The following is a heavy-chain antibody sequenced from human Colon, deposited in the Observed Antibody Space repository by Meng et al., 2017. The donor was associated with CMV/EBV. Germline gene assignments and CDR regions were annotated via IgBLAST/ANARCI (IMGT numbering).Heavy chain of an antibody. J-gene: IGHJ4*02. Sequence: LSLTCVASGIPIGGYSMHWVRQAPGKGLEWLAIKSSDGSIETYADSVKGRFFISRDHSKSSVYLEMKSLRSDDTAVYYCARDRPGGIEYWGQGTSVTVSS. CDR3: ARDRPGGIEY. CDR2: KSSDGSIE. D-gene: IGHD3-16*01. CDR1: GIPIGGYS. V-gene: IGHV3-30-3*01.